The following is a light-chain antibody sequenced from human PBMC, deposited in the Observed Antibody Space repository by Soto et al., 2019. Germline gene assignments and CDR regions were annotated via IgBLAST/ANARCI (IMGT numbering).Light chain of an antibody. V-gene: IGKV3-20*01. J-gene: IGKJ4*01. CDR3: HQYGSTPLPGGSPLP. CDR1: QSVSGNY. Sequence: ENVLTQSPGTLSLSPGERATLSCRASQSVSGNYLAWYQHKPGQAPRLLIYGASSRATGIADRFSGSGSGTDFTLTISRLEPEDFAVYYCHQYGSTPLPGGSPLPFGGGTKVEIK. CDR2: GAS.